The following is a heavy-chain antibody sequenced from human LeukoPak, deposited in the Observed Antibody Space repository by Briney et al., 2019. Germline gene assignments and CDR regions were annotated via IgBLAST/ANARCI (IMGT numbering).Heavy chain of an antibody. D-gene: IGHD3-10*01. CDR3: AKKIVGVFSFDY. V-gene: IGHV3-23*01. Sequence: GGSLRLSCAASGITFSRYALTWVRQAPGKGLEWVSTISNSGGSTYNADSVKGRFTISRDKSKNTLYLHMNSLRAEDTAIYYCAKKIVGVFSFDYWGQGTLVTVSS. J-gene: IGHJ4*02. CDR1: GITFSRYA. CDR2: ISNSGGST.